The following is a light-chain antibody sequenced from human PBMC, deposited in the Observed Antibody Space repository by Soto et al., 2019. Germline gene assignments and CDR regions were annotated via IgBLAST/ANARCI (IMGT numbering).Light chain of an antibody. CDR2: DAS. J-gene: IGKJ3*01. CDR1: QSISSY. Sequence: DIQMTQSPSSLSACVGDRVSIACRASQSISSYLNWYQQKPGKAPKLLIYDASSLESGVPSRFSGSGSGTEFTLTISSLQPDDFATYYCQQYNSYSVFGPGTKVDIK. CDR3: QQYNSYSV. V-gene: IGKV1-5*01.